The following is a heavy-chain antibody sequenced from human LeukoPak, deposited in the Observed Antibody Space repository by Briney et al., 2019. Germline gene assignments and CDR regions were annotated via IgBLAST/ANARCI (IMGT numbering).Heavy chain of an antibody. V-gene: IGHV3-11*06. D-gene: IGHD2-8*01. CDR1: GFTFSDYY. CDR2: ISSSSSYI. J-gene: IGHJ5*02. CDR3: ARTGGVSECTNGVCYLQSYNWFDP. Sequence: GGSLRLSCAASGFTFSDYYMSWIRQAPGKGLEWVSSISSSSSYIYYADSVKGRFTISRDNAKNSLYLQMNSLRAEDTAVYYCARTGGVSECTNGVCYLQSYNWFDPWGQGTLVTVSS.